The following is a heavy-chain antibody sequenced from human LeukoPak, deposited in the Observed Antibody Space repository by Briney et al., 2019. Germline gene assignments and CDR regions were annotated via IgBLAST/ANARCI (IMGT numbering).Heavy chain of an antibody. J-gene: IGHJ4*02. CDR1: GFTFSSYA. CDR2: ISAGGGGT. V-gene: IGHV3-23*01. Sequence: GGSLRLSCAASGFTFSSYAMSWVRQAPGKGLEWVSAISAGGGGTYYADSVKGRFTISRDNSKDTLFLQTNSLRAEDTAVYYCATKGQGYYFEYWGQGALVTVSS. CDR3: ATKGQGYYFEY.